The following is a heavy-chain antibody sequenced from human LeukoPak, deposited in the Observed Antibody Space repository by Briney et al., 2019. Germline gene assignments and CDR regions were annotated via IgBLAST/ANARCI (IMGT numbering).Heavy chain of an antibody. CDR3: ASLNSGSYYHDAFDI. CDR2: ISGSGGST. CDR1: GFTFSSYA. D-gene: IGHD1-26*01. Sequence: PGGSLRLSCAASGFTFSSYAMSWVRQAPGKGLEWVSAISGSGGSTYYADSVKGRFTISRDNSKNTLYLQMNSLRAEDTAVYYCASLNSGSYYHDAFDIWGQGTMVTVSS. V-gene: IGHV3-23*01. J-gene: IGHJ3*02.